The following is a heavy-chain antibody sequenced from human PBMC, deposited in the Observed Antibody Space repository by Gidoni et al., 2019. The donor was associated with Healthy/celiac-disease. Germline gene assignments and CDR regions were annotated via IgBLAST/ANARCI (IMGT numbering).Heavy chain of an antibody. J-gene: IGHJ5*02. CDR1: GGSISSGGYY. V-gene: IGHV4-31*03. CDR3: ARASPLAMWQQLINWFDP. Sequence: QVQLQESGPGLVKPSQTLSITCTVSGGSISSGGYYWSWIRQHPGKGLEWIGYIYYSGSTYYNPSLKSRVTISVDTSKNQFSLKLSSVTAADTAVYYCARASPLAMWQQLINWFDPWGQGTLVTVSS. D-gene: IGHD6-13*01. CDR2: IYYSGST.